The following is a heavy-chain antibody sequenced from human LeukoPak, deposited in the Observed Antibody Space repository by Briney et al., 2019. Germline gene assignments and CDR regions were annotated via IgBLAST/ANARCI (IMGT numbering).Heavy chain of an antibody. D-gene: IGHD2-2*02. V-gene: IGHV1-8*01. Sequence: GASVKVSCKASGYTFTSYDINWVRQATGQGLEWMGWMNPNSGNTGYAQKFQGRVTMTRNTSISTAYMELSSLRSEDTAVYYCARFLGYCSSTSCYTGPYYYNMDVWGKGTTVTVSS. CDR3: ARFLGYCSSTSCYTGPYYYNMDV. CDR2: MNPNSGNT. J-gene: IGHJ6*03. CDR1: GYTFTSYD.